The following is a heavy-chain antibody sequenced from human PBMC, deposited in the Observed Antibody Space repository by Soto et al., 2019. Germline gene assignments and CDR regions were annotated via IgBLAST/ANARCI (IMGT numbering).Heavy chain of an antibody. D-gene: IGHD1-26*01. V-gene: IGHV1-18*01. CDR2: ITPYTGNT. CDR3: ARDRGSGSYYLGPYYFDY. J-gene: IGHJ4*02. Sequence: SVKVSCKSSGYTFSDYGFSWVRQAPGQGLEWMGWITPYTGNTNFAQKFQGRVTMSTDRFTSTAYMDLRSLTSDDTAVYYCARDRGSGSYYLGPYYFDYWGQGTLVTVSS. CDR1: GYTFSDYG.